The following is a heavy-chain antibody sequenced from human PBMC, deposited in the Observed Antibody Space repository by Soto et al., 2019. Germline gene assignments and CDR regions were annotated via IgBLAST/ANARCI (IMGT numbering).Heavy chain of an antibody. V-gene: IGHV3-33*01. CDR1: GFTFSSYG. Sequence: HPGGSLRLSCAASGFTFSSYGMHWVRQAPGKGLEWVAVIWYDGSNKYYADSVKGRFTISRDNSKNTLYLQMNSLRAEDTAVYYCARDSLRIAARPASRYYYYYGMDVWGQGTTVTVSS. CDR2: IWYDGSNK. CDR3: ARDSLRIAARPASRYYYYYGMDV. D-gene: IGHD6-6*01. J-gene: IGHJ6*02.